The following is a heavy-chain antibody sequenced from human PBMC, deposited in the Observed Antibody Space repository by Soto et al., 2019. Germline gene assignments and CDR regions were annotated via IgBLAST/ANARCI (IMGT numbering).Heavy chain of an antibody. CDR2: IYYSGNT. V-gene: IGHV4-31*02. D-gene: IGHD3-3*02. Sequence: PSDTLSLTCTVSGGSISSGYYWSWIRQYPGKGLEWIGYIYYSGNTYYNPSLKGRVSISLDTSKSQFSLKLDSVTAADTAVYYCARDAPAALGVPNSMDVWGQGTTVT. CDR3: ARDAPAALGVPNSMDV. J-gene: IGHJ6*02. CDR1: GGSISSGYY.